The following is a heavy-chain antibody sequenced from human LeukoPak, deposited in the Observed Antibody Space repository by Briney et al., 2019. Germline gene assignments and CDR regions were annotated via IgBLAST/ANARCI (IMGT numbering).Heavy chain of an antibody. CDR2: INPNSGGT. V-gene: IGHV1-2*06. D-gene: IGHD1-26*01. CDR1: GYTFTGYY. Sequence: ASVKVSCKASGYTFTGYYMHWVRQAPGQGLEWMGRINPNSGGTNYAQKFQGRVTMTRDTSISTAYMELCRLRSDDTAVYYCARAGKVGAGAFDIWGQGTMVTVSS. CDR3: ARAGKVGAGAFDI. J-gene: IGHJ3*02.